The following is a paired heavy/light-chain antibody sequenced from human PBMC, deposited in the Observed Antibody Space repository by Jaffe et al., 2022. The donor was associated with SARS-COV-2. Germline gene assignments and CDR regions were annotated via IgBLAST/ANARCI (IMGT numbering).Heavy chain of an antibody. Sequence: QLQLQESGPGLLKPSETLSLTCTVSGVSISSTDYYWGWIRQPPGKGLSWIGSIDYSGSTYFNPSLKSRVTVSVDTSKNQVSLKLSSVTAADTAVYYCARHDEAAEGFHHWGQGTLVTVSS. CDR2: IDYSGST. D-gene: IGHD6-25*01. V-gene: IGHV4-39*01. CDR3: ARHDEAAEGFHH. J-gene: IGHJ1*01. CDR1: GVSISSTDYY.
Light chain of an antibody. CDR1: NIGSKN. CDR3: QVWDTTVL. CDR2: RDN. V-gene: IGLV3-9*01. Sequence: SYEVTQALSVSVALGQTARITCGGNNIGSKNVHWYQQKPGQAPLMVIYRDNNRPSGIPERISGSNSGNMATLTISRAQVGDQGDYYCQVWDTTVLFGGGTKLTVL. J-gene: IGLJ2*01.